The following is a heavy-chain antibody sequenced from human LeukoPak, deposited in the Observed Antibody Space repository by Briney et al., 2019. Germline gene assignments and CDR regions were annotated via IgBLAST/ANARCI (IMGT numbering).Heavy chain of an antibody. Sequence: SETLSLTCTVSGGSVSSGSYYWSWIRQPAGKGLEWIGYIYYSGSTNYNPSLKSRVTISVDTSKNQFSLKVSSVTAADTAVYYCAKRAYSYGHFDYWGQGTQVTVSS. D-gene: IGHD5-18*01. CDR3: AKRAYSYGHFDY. J-gene: IGHJ4*02. CDR2: IYYSGST. CDR1: GGSVSSGSYY. V-gene: IGHV4-61*01.